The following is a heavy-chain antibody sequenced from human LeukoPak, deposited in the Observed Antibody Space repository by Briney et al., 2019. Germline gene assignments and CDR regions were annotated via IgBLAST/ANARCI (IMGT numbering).Heavy chain of an antibody. CDR2: ISGSGGST. D-gene: IGHD6-13*01. V-gene: IGHV3-23*01. CDR1: GFTFSSYA. CDR3: AKDRGSSSWYERGAFDY. J-gene: IGHJ4*02. Sequence: GGSLRLSCAASGFTFSSYAMSWVRQALGKGLEWVSAISGSGGSTYYADSVKGRFTISRDNSKSTLYLQMNSLRAEDTAVYYCAKDRGSSSWYERGAFDYWGQGTLVTVSS.